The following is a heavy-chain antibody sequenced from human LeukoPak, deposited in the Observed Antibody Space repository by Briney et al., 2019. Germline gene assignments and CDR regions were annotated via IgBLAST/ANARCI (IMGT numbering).Heavy chain of an antibody. J-gene: IGHJ5*02. CDR1: GGSISSGSYY. Sequence: PSETLSLTCTVSGGSISSGSYYWSWIRQPAGKGLEWIGRIYTSGSTNYNPSLKSRVTISVDTSRTQFSLKLSSVTAADTAVYYCARAPRAQITIAAAGLNWFDPWGQGTLVTVSS. V-gene: IGHV4-61*02. CDR2: IYTSGST. D-gene: IGHD6-13*01. CDR3: ARAPRAQITIAAAGLNWFDP.